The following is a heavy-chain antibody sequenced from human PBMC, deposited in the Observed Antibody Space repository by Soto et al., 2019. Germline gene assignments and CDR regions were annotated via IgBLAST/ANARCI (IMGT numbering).Heavy chain of an antibody. CDR2: LWYDGSKE. CDR1: GFTFSTYG. CDR3: ARVSIRLLAWTIGVVDC. Sequence: GGSLRLSCAASGFTFSTYGMHWVRQAPGKGLEWVAILWYDGSKEYYADSVKGRFTISRDNSKNTLYLQMNSLRAEDTAVYYCARVSIRLLAWTIGVVDCWGQGTLVTVSS. J-gene: IGHJ4*02. V-gene: IGHV3-33*01. D-gene: IGHD3-3*01.